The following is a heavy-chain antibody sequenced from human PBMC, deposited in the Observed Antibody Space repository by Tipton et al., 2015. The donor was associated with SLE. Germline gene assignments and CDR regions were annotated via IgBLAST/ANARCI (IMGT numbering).Heavy chain of an antibody. CDR3: ARGGAVAAFDY. J-gene: IGHJ4*02. V-gene: IGHV4-34*01. CDR1: GGSFSGYY. Sequence: TLSLTCAVYGGSFSGYYWNWIRQPPGKGLERIGEINDSGSTNYIPSLKSRVTLSIDTSKNQFFLKLSSVTAADTAVYYCARGGAVAAFDYWGQGTLVTVSS. D-gene: IGHD6-19*01. CDR2: INDSGST.